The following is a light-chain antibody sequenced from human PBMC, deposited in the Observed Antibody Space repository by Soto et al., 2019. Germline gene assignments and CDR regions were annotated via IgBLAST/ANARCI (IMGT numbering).Light chain of an antibody. CDR3: QHYNTRPLT. V-gene: IGKV3-15*01. CDR1: QSVSSN. CDR2: DAS. Sequence: ETVMTQSPATLSVSPGERPTLSCRASQSVSSNLAWYQQKPGQAPRLLIYDASTRATGIPARFSGSGSGTEFTLTISSLQAEDSVVYYSQHYNTRPLTFGPGTKVDIK. J-gene: IGKJ3*01.